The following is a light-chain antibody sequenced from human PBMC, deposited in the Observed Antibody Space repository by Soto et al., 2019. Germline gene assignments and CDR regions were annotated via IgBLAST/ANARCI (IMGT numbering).Light chain of an antibody. Sequence: QSALTQPASVSGSPGQSITISCTGTSSDVGRYNYVSWYQQHPGKAPKLIIYDVSNRPSGVFNRFSGSKSGNTASLTISGLQAEDEADYYCNSYTSSSTDVFGTGTKLTVL. CDR2: DVS. J-gene: IGLJ1*01. V-gene: IGLV2-14*01. CDR1: SSDVGRYNY. CDR3: NSYTSSSTDV.